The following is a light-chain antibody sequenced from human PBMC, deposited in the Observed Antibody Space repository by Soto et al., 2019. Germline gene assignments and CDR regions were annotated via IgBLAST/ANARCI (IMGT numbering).Light chain of an antibody. V-gene: IGLV2-14*01. J-gene: IGLJ1*01. CDR1: SSDVGGYNY. Sequence: QSALTQPASVCGSPGQSITISCTGTSSDVGGYNYVSWYQQHPGKAPKLMIYEVSNRPSGVSNRFSGSKSGNTASLTISGLQAEDEADYYCSSYRSSSTPLIFGTGTKLTVL. CDR3: SSYRSSSTPLI. CDR2: EVS.